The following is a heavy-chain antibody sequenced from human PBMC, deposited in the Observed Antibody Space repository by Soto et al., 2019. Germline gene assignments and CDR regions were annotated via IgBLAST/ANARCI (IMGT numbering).Heavy chain of an antibody. CDR2: IYHSGST. CDR1: GGSISSGGYS. D-gene: IGHD5-12*01. Sequence: QLQLQESGSGLVKPSQTLSLTCAVSGGSISSGGYSWSWIRQPPGKGLEWIGYIYHSGSTYYNPSLTSRVTISVDRSKNQCSLRLSSVTAADTAVYYCAAGGGLPRYYWGQGTLVTFSS. V-gene: IGHV4-30-2*01. J-gene: IGHJ4*02. CDR3: AAGGGLPRYY.